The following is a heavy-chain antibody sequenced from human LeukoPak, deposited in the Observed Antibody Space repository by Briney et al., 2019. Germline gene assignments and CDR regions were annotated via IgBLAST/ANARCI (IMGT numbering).Heavy chain of an antibody. Sequence: AASVKVSCKVSGGTFSSYAISWVRQAPGQGLEWMGGIIPIFGTANNAQKFQGRVTITADESTSTAYMELSSLRSEDTAVYYCARDDFSTYPGLNYFDYWGQGSLVTVSS. J-gene: IGHJ4*02. V-gene: IGHV1-69*01. CDR3: ARDDFSTYPGLNYFDY. D-gene: IGHD4-11*01. CDR2: IIPIFGTA. CDR1: GGTFSSYA.